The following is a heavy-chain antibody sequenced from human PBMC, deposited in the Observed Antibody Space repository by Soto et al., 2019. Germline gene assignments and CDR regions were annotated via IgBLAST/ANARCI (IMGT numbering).Heavy chain of an antibody. J-gene: IGHJ4*02. V-gene: IGHV4-59*01. CDR1: GGSISSYY. CDR3: ARVRVVAALVFDY. CDR2: IYYSGST. D-gene: IGHD2-15*01. Sequence: QVQLQESGPGLVKPSETLSLTCTVSGGSISSYYWSWIRQPPGKGLEWIGYIYYSGSTNSNPSLTSRVTISVDTSKNQFSLKLSSVTAADMAVYYCARVRVVAALVFDYWGQGTLVTVSS.